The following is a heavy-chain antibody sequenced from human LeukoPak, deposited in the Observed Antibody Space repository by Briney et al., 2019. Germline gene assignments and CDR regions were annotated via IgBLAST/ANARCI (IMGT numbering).Heavy chain of an antibody. CDR1: GFTFSSYG. CDR3: ARVVDGSGSYDNHDSFDI. D-gene: IGHD3-10*01. Sequence: GRSLRLSCAASGFTFSSYGMHWVRQAPGKGLEWVSYISGSGSTIFYADSVKGRFTISRDNAKSSLHLQMNSLRAEDTAVYYCARVVDGSGSYDNHDSFDIWGQGTMVTVSS. J-gene: IGHJ3*02. V-gene: IGHV3-48*04. CDR2: ISGSGSTI.